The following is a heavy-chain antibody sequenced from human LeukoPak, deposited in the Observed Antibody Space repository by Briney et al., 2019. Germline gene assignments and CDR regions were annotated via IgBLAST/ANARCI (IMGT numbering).Heavy chain of an antibody. CDR2: ISSSSSSI. CDR1: GFTFSSYS. CDR3: ARDLELTYYDSSGYDY. J-gene: IGHJ4*02. Sequence: KPGGSLRLSCAASGFTFSSYSMNWVRQAPGKGLEWVSSISSSSSSIYYADSVQGRFIISRDNAKNSLYLQMNSLRAEDTAVYYCARDLELTYYDSSGYDYWGQGTPVTVSS. V-gene: IGHV3-21*01. D-gene: IGHD3-22*01.